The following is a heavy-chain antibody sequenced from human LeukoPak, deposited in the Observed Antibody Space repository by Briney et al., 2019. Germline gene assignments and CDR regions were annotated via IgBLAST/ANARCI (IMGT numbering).Heavy chain of an antibody. CDR1: GGSFSGYY. V-gene: IGHV4-34*01. D-gene: IGHD3-9*01. CDR2: INHSGST. Sequence: PSETLSLTCAVYGGSFSGYYWSWIRQPPGKGLEWIVEINHSGSTNYNPSLKSRVNISVDTSKNQFSLKVSSVTAADTAVYYCARDGYFDWLSPQKYFDYWGQGTLVTVSS. CDR3: ARDGYFDWLSPQKYFDY. J-gene: IGHJ4*02.